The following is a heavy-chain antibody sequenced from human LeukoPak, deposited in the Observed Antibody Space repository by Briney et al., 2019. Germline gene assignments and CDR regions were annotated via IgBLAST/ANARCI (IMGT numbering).Heavy chain of an antibody. Sequence: PGRSLRLSCAASGFTFSSYAMHWVRQAPGKGLEWVAVISYDGSNKYYADSVKGRFTISRDNSKNTLYLQMNSLRAEDTAVYYCAKDLRVGYYDSSGYYDYFDYWGQGTLVTVSS. CDR1: GFTFSSYA. D-gene: IGHD3-22*01. CDR2: ISYDGSNK. V-gene: IGHV3-30*04. J-gene: IGHJ4*02. CDR3: AKDLRVGYYDSSGYYDYFDY.